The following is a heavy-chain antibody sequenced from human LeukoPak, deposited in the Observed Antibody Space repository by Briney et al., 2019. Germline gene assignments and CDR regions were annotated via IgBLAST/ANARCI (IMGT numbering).Heavy chain of an antibody. D-gene: IGHD4-17*01. Sequence: ASVKVSCKASRYTLTDNYIHWVRQAPGQGLEWMGWINPYSGDTNYALKFQGRVTMTRDTSISTAYMELSRLRSDDTAFYYCARGDSSDYLAVSSWGQGTLVTVSS. CDR1: RYTLTDNY. CDR2: INPYSGDT. V-gene: IGHV1-2*02. J-gene: IGHJ5*02. CDR3: ARGDSSDYLAVSS.